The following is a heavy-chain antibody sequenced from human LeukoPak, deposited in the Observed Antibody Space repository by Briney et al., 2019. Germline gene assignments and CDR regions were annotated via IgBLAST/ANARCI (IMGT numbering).Heavy chain of an antibody. J-gene: IGHJ4*02. D-gene: IGHD3-10*01. CDR2: IYYSGST. V-gene: IGHV4-61*08. CDR1: GGSISSGGYY. CDR3: ARGVGYGGTYFDY. Sequence: TSQTLSLTCTVSGGSISSGGYYWSWIRQPPGKGLEWIGYIYYSGSTNYNPSLKSRVTISVDTSKNQFSLKLSSVTAADTAVYYCARGVGYGGTYFDYWGQGTLVTVSS.